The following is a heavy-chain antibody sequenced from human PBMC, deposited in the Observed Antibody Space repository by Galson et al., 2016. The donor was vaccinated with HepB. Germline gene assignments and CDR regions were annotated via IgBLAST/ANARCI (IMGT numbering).Heavy chain of an antibody. Sequence: SLRLSCAASGFTFRTYAMNWVRQAPGKGLEWVSSISSSAVSTYYANSVKGRFTISRDNSKNTLYLQMNSLRAEDTAVYYCAKRHERWLPGDAFDIWGRGTMVTVSS. CDR3: AKRHERWLPGDAFDI. J-gene: IGHJ3*02. D-gene: IGHD5-24*01. CDR1: GFTFRTYA. V-gene: IGHV3-23*01. CDR2: ISSSAVST.